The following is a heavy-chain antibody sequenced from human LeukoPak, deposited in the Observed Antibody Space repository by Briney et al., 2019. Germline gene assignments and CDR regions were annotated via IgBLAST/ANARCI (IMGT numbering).Heavy chain of an antibody. V-gene: IGHV3-23*01. J-gene: IGHJ3*02. Sequence: GGSLRLSCAASGFTFSSYAMSWVRQAPGKGLEWVSAISGSGGSTYYADSVKGRFTISRDNSKNTLYLQMNSLRAEDTAVYYCARDYELRWVTFDIWGQGTMVTVSS. CDR1: GFTFSSYA. D-gene: IGHD4-23*01. CDR3: ARDYELRWVTFDI. CDR2: ISGSGGST.